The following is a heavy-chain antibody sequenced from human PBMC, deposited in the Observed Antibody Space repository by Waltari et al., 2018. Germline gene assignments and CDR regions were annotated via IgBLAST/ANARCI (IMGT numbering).Heavy chain of an antibody. V-gene: IGHV3-21*01. J-gene: IGHJ6*02. CDR1: GFTFSSYS. CDR2: ISSRISYR. D-gene: IGHD2-2*01. Sequence: EVQLVESGGGLVKPGGSLRLSCAASGFTFSSYSMNWVRQAPGKGLEGVSSISSRISYRSYADSVKGRFTISRDNAKNSLYLQMNSLRAEDTAVYYCARDTRSSTRLYYYGMDVWGQGTTVTVSS. CDR3: ARDTRSSTRLYYYGMDV.